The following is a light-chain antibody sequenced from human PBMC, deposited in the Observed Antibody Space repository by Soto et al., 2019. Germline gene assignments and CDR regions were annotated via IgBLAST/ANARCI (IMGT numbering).Light chain of an antibody. Sequence: QSVLTQPPSASGTPGLRVTISCSGSSSNIGSNNVSWYQQLPGTAPNLLIYSNNQRPSGVPDRFSGSKSGTTASLAISGLQSDDEADDYCAAWDDSLNSYVFGTGTKLTVL. J-gene: IGLJ1*01. CDR1: SSNIGSNN. V-gene: IGLV1-44*01. CDR2: SNN. CDR3: AAWDDSLNSYV.